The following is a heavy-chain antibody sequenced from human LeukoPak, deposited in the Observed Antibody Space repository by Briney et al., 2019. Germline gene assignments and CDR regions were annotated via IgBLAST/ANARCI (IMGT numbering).Heavy chain of an antibody. D-gene: IGHD3-10*01. Sequence: PGGSLRLSCAASGFNFRGQAMGWVRQGPGKGLEWVAGITGRGETTYYADSVKGRVNISRDNSKDTLFLQVNSLRTEDTAVYYCAKDVIRGGITYFESWGQGTQVAVSS. CDR3: AKDVIRGGITYFES. V-gene: IGHV3-23*01. CDR1: GFNFRGQA. J-gene: IGHJ4*02. CDR2: ITGRGETT.